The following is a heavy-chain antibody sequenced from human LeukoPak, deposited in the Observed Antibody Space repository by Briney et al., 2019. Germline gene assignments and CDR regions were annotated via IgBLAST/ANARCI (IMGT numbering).Heavy chain of an antibody. CDR3: AKDLGSKKSSGWYLRYFQH. D-gene: IGHD6-19*01. V-gene: IGHV3-48*01. CDR2: ISSSSSTI. J-gene: IGHJ1*01. CDR1: GFTFSSYS. Sequence: GGSLRLSCAASGFTFSSYSMNWVRQAPGKGLEWVSYISSSSSTIYYADSVKGRFTISRDNSKNTLYLQMNSLRAEDTAVYYCAKDLGSKKSSGWYLRYFQHWGQGTLVTVSS.